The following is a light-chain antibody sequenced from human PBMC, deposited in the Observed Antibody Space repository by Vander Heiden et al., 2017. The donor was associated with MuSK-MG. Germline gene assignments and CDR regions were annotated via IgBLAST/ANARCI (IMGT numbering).Light chain of an antibody. CDR1: QDISSW. V-gene: IGKV1D-16*01. J-gene: IGKJ4*01. Sequence: DIRMTQSPSSVSASVGDRVTINCRASQDISSWLAWYRQRPDRAPELRISTTSSLESGVPSRFRGSGSGTDFTLTITGLQPEDFATYYCQQYKSYPLTFGGGTRVEI. CDR2: TTS. CDR3: QQYKSYPLT.